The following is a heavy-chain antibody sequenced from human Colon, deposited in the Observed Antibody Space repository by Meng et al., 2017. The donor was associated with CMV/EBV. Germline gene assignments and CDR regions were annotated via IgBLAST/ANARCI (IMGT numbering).Heavy chain of an antibody. CDR3: ARAPYNWNDEGWFDP. V-gene: IGHV1-2*02. J-gene: IGHJ5*02. D-gene: IGHD1-20*01. CDR2: INPNSGGT. CDR1: GYTFTGYD. Sequence: QGQLVEPGAEVKKPGASVKVSCKASGYTFTGYDMHWVRQAPGQGLEWMGWINPNSGGTNYAQKFQGRVTMTRDTSISTAYMELSRLRSDDTAVYYCARAPYNWNDEGWFDPWGQGTLVTVSS.